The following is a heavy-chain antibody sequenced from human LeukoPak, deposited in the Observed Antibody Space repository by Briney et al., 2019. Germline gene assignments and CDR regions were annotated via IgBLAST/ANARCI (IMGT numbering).Heavy chain of an antibody. CDR3: AKPGRTAAGLFDS. D-gene: IGHD6-13*01. J-gene: IGHJ4*02. CDR1: GFTFKNYA. Sequence: GGSLRLSCAASGFTFKNYALSWVRQAPGKGLEWVSGFSVNGRDTYYADFVKGRFTIARDTAKNTLYLQMDSLRAEDTATYYCAKPGRTAAGLFDSWGQGTLVTVSS. CDR2: FSVNGRDT. V-gene: IGHV3-23*01.